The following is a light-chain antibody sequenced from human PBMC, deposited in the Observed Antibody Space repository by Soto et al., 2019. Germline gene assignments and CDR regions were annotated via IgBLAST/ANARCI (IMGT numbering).Light chain of an antibody. CDR1: SSDIGHYNF. J-gene: IGLJ1*01. CDR3: SSYTTTYSLV. Sequence: QSALAQPASVSGSPGQSITISCTGSSSDIGHYNFVSWYQQHPGRAPKILIFGVTNRPSGISDRFSGSKSGATTSLTISGLQADDEADYYCSSYTTTYSLVFGTRTKLTVL. CDR2: GVT. V-gene: IGLV2-14*03.